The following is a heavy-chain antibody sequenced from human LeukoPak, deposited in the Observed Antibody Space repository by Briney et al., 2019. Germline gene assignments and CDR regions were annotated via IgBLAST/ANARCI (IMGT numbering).Heavy chain of an antibody. D-gene: IGHD5-24*01. Sequence: GGSLRLSCTASGFTFGDYAMSWVRQAPGKGLEWVGFIRSKAYGGTTEYAASVKGRFTISRDDSKSIAYLQMNSLKTEDTAVYYCTRGTRGDGYNAVQYYWGQGTLVTVSS. J-gene: IGHJ4*02. V-gene: IGHV3-49*04. CDR2: IRSKAYGGTT. CDR1: GFTFGDYA. CDR3: TRGTRGDGYNAVQYY.